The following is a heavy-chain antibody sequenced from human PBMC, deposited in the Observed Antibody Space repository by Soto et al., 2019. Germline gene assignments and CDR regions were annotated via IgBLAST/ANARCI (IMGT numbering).Heavy chain of an antibody. CDR1: GFSLSTRGVA. Sequence: QITLKESGPTLVKPTQTLTLTCTFSGFSLSTRGVAVGWFRQPPGKALEWLALIYWDEDKWYSPSLKTRLTITADTSKNQVVLTMTTMDPVDTATYYCAHRPRGYASYFDYWGQGTLVTVSS. CDR3: AHRPRGYASYFDY. J-gene: IGHJ4*02. CDR2: IYWDEDK. V-gene: IGHV2-5*02. D-gene: IGHD5-12*01.